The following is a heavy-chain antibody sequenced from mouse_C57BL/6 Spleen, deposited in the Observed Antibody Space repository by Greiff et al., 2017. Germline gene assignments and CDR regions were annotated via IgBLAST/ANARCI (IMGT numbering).Heavy chain of an antibody. CDR2: IHPNSGST. J-gene: IGHJ2*01. Sequence: QVQLQQPGAELVKPGASVKLSCKASGYTFTSYWMHWMKQRPGQGLEWIGMIHPNSGSTNYNEKFKSKATLTVDKSSSTAYMQLSSLTSEDSAVYYCARTGVAAYFDYWGQGTTLTVSS. D-gene: IGHD1-1*01. CDR1: GYTFTSYW. CDR3: ARTGVAAYFDY. V-gene: IGHV1-64*01.